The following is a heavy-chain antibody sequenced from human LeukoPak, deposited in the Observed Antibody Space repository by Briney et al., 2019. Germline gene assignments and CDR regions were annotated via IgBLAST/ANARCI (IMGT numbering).Heavy chain of an antibody. CDR2: INHSGST. D-gene: IGHD2-2*02. CDR1: GGSFSGYY. CDR3: ARLRSGIPADY. J-gene: IGHJ4*02. Sequence: PSETLSLTCAVYGGSFSGYYRSWIRQPPGKGLEWIGEINHSGSTNYNPSLKSRVTISVDTAKNQFSLKLSSVTAADTAVYYCARLRSGIPADYWGQGALVTVSS. V-gene: IGHV4-34*01.